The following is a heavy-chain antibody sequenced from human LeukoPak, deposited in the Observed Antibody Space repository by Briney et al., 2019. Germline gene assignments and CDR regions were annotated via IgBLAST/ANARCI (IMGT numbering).Heavy chain of an antibody. V-gene: IGHV4-39*01. CDR1: GGSFSSSSYY. CDR2: IYYSGST. D-gene: IGHD2-15*01. CDR3: ARHRMLVVVVAATNNWFDP. Sequence: SETLSLTCTVSGGSFSSSSYYWGWTRQPPGKGLEWIGSIYYSGSTYYNPSLKSRVTISVDTSKNQFSLKLSSVTAADTAVYYCARHRMLVVVVAATNNWFDPWGQGTLVTVSS. J-gene: IGHJ5*02.